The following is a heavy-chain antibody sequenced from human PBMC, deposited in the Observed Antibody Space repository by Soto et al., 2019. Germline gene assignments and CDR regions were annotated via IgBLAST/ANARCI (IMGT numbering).Heavy chain of an antibody. CDR3: ARASSSSDAFDI. CDR2: IYYSGST. Sequence: QVQLQESGPGLVKPSQTLSLTCSVSGGSISSGGYYWSWIRQHPGKGLEWIGYIYYSGSTHYNPSLKSRVTKSVDTSKNQFALKLSSVTAADTAVYYCARASSSSDAFDIWGQGTMVTVSS. V-gene: IGHV4-31*02. J-gene: IGHJ3*02. D-gene: IGHD6-6*01. CDR1: GGSISSGGYY.